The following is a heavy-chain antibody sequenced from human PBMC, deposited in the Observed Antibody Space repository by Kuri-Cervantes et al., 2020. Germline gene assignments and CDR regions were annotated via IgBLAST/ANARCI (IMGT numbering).Heavy chain of an antibody. D-gene: IGHD4-11*01. J-gene: IGHJ4*02. CDR1: GFTFSSYS. V-gene: IGHV3-48*01. CDR3: ARDRRRGDYIYYFDY. CDR2: ISTSSRTI. Sequence: GESLKISCAASGFTFSSYSMNWVRQAPGKGLEWVSYISTSSRTIYYADSVKGRFTISRDNSKNTLYLQMNSLRAEDTAVYYCARDRRRGDYIYYFDYWGQGTLVTVSS.